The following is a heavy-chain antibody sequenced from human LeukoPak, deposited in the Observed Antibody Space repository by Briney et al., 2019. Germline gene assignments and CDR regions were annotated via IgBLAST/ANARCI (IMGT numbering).Heavy chain of an antibody. Sequence: SETLSLTCAVSGYSISSGYYWGWIRQPPGKGLEWTGNIYHSGSTFYNPSLKTRVTISVDTSKNQFSLKLNSVTAADTAVYYCARIYGSGRDYYYYMDVWGKGTTVTASS. CDR3: ARIYGSGRDYYYYMDV. J-gene: IGHJ6*03. CDR1: GYSISSGYY. D-gene: IGHD3-10*01. V-gene: IGHV4-38-2*01. CDR2: IYHSGST.